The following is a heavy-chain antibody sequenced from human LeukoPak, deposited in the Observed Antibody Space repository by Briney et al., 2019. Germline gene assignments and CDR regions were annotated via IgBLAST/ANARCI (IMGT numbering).Heavy chain of an antibody. J-gene: IGHJ4*02. Sequence: PGGSLRLSCAASGFTFSSYSMNWVRQAPGKGLEWVSSISNSSSTIYYADSVKGRFTISRDNAKNSLYLQMNSLRAEDTAVYYCARVLRFLEWVRFDYWGQGTLVTVSS. D-gene: IGHD3-3*01. V-gene: IGHV3-48*01. CDR1: GFTFSSYS. CDR3: ARVLRFLEWVRFDY. CDR2: ISNSSSTI.